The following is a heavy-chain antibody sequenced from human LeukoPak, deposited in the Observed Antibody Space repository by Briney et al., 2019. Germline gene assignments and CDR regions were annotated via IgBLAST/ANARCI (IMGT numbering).Heavy chain of an antibody. Sequence: GGSLRLSCAASGFTFSRYWMSWVRQAPGKGLEWVANIKQDGGEKYYVDSVEGRFTISRDNAKNSLYLQMNSLRAEDTAVYYCARLAGAVAGWFDYWGQGTLVTVSS. D-gene: IGHD6-19*01. CDR1: GFTFSRYW. J-gene: IGHJ4*02. CDR3: ARLAGAVAGWFDY. V-gene: IGHV3-7*01. CDR2: IKQDGGEK.